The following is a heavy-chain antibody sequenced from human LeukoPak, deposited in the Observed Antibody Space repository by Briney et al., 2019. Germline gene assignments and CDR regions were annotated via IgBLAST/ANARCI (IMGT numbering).Heavy chain of an antibody. V-gene: IGHV3-64*01. Sequence: GGSLRLSCAASGFTFSSYAMHWVRQAPGKGLEYVPAISSNGGSTYYANSVKGRFTISRDNSKNTLYLQMGSLRAEDMAVYYCASLFHSSGWYGGVFDYWGQGTLVTVSS. J-gene: IGHJ4*02. CDR1: GFTFSSYA. CDR3: ASLFHSSGWYGGVFDY. CDR2: ISSNGGST. D-gene: IGHD6-19*01.